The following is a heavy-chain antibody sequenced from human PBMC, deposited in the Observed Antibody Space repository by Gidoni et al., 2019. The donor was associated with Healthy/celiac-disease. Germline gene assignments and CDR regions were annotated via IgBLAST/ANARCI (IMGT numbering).Heavy chain of an antibody. J-gene: IGHJ4*02. Sequence: QLKLQESGSGLGQPSQTVSLTCAVSGGSISGGGYTWSCIRRPPGQGREWIGYIYDSGSTSYNPSLKSRVTISVDRSKNQFSLKLSSVTAADTAVYYCARSAWGYFDYWGQGTLVTVSS. V-gene: IGHV4-30-2*01. CDR1: GGSISGGGYT. CDR2: IYDSGST. CDR3: ARSAWGYFDY. D-gene: IGHD3-16*01.